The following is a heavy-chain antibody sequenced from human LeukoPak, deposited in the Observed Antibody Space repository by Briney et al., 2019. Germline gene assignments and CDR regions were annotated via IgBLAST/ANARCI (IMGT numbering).Heavy chain of an antibody. V-gene: IGHV1-8*01. D-gene: IGHD6-13*01. CDR3: ARVRFSFAAAGKGLGY. CDR2: MNPNSGNT. J-gene: IGHJ4*02. CDR1: GYTFTSYD. Sequence: ASVKVSCKASGYTFTSYDINWVRQATGQGLEWMGWMNPNSGNTGYARKFQGRVTMTRNTSISTAYMEVSSLRSEDTAVYYCARVRFSFAAAGKGLGYWGQGTLVTVSS.